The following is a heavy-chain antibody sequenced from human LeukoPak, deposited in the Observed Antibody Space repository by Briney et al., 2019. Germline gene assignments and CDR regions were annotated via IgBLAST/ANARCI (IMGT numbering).Heavy chain of an antibody. CDR2: ISRDGSNK. J-gene: IGHJ4*02. V-gene: IGHV3-30*18. CDR3: AKDRYSYAFEYSDS. Sequence: GGSLRLSCAASDFIFSDYAFHWVRQAPGKGLEWVAVISRDGSNKYYADSVKGRFTFSRDNSKNTLYLQMNSLRAEDTAVYYCAKDRYSYAFEYSDSWGQGTLVTVSS. D-gene: IGHD5-18*01. CDR1: DFIFSDYA.